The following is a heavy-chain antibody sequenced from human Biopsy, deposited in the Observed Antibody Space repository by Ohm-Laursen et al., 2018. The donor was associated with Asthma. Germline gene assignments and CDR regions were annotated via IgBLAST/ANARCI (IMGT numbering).Heavy chain of an antibody. J-gene: IGHJ4*02. V-gene: IGHV1-69*13. CDR2: INSVFGTT. CDR1: GGTFNTYV. CDR3: ARKAGSCISRTCYSLDF. D-gene: IGHD2-2*01. Sequence: SVKVSCKSLGGTFNTYVIGWVRRAPRQGLEWMGGINSVFGTTTYPQKFQDRVTITADDSTSTVYMELSSLRSEDTAVYYCARKAGSCISRTCYSLDFWGQGTLVTVSS.